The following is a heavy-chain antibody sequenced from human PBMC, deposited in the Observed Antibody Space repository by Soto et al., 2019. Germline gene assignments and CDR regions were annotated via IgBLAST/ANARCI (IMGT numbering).Heavy chain of an antibody. CDR3: AKGKYSSSWLNGLDV. J-gene: IGHJ6*02. CDR2: IGTSGSGGAT. Sequence: GGSLRLSCAASGFTFSRYAMTWVRQAPGKGLEWVSAIGTSGSGGATYYVDSVKGRFSISRDNFKNPLYLQMNSLRAEDTAVYYCAKGKYSSSWLNGLDVWSQGTTVTVSS. CDR1: GFTFSRYA. D-gene: IGHD6-13*01. V-gene: IGHV3-23*01.